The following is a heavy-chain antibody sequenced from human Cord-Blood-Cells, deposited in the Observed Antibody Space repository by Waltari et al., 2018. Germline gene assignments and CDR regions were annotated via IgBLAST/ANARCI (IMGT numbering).Heavy chain of an antibody. CDR1: GFTFSSYG. CDR3: ARDLVPKDAFDI. Sequence: QVQLVESGGGVVQPGRSLRLSCAASGFTFSSYGIHWVRQVPGKGLEWVAGIWYDGSNKYYADSVKGRFTISRDNSKNTLYLQMNSLRAEDTAVYYCARDLVPKDAFDIWGQGTMVTVSS. J-gene: IGHJ3*02. V-gene: IGHV3-33*01. CDR2: IWYDGSNK. D-gene: IGHD3-10*01.